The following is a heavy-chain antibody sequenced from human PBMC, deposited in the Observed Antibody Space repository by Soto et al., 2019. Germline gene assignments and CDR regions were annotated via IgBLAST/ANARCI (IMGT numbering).Heavy chain of an antibody. J-gene: IGHJ5*02. V-gene: IGHV1-69*06. CDR3: AREGDTREGRGVFFS. CDR2: ITPIFGTV. D-gene: IGHD3-16*01. CDR1: GGTFSSYS. Sequence: QVQLVQSGAEVKQPGSSVKVSCKASGGTFSSYSFSWVRQAPGQGLEWMGGITPIFGTVHYAQNFRGRVTITADKSTSIVHMELSSLRSDDTAVFYCAREGDTREGRGVFFSWGQGTLVTVSS.